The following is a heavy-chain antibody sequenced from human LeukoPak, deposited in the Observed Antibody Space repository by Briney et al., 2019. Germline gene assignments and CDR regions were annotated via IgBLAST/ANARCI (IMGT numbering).Heavy chain of an antibody. CDR1: GYTFTGYY. V-gene: IGHV1-2*02. CDR2: INPNSGGT. D-gene: IGHD5-18*01. CDR3: AREPGGYSYGYPFDY. Sequence: ASVEVSCKASGYTFTGYYMHWVRQAPGQGLEWMGWINPNSGGTNYAQKFQGRVTMTRDTSISTAYMELSRLRSDDTAVYYCAREPGGYSYGYPFDYWGQGTLVTVSS. J-gene: IGHJ4*02.